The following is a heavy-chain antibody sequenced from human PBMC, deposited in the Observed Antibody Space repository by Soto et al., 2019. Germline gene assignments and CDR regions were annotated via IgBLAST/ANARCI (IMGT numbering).Heavy chain of an antibody. D-gene: IGHD3-3*01. CDR1: GYTFTSYA. J-gene: IGHJ6*02. V-gene: IGHV1-3*01. CDR3: ARAKYYDFWSGSNGMDV. Sequence: ASVKVSCKASGYTFTSYAMHWVRQAPGQRFEWMGWINAGNGNTKYSQKFQGRVTITRDTSASTAYMELSSLRSEDTAVYYCARAKYYDFWSGSNGMDVWGQGTTVTVSS. CDR2: INAGNGNT.